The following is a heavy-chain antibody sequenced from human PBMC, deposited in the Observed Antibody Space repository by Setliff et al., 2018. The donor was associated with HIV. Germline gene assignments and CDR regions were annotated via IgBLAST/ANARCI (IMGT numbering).Heavy chain of an antibody. Sequence: ASVKVSCKASGYTFTSYAINWVRQAPGQGLECMGWINTKTGTPRYAQAFRGRFVISSDTSVSTAFLQISTLKAEDTAVYYCARLSPYGDYWGQGTLVTVSS. V-gene: IGHV7-4-1*02. CDR3: ARLSPYGDY. CDR1: GYTFTSYA. CDR2: INTKTGTP. D-gene: IGHD4-17*01. J-gene: IGHJ4*02.